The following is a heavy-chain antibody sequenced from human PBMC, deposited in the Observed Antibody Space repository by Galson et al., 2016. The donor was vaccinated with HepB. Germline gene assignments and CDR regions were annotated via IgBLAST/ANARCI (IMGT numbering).Heavy chain of an antibody. J-gene: IGHJ2*01. V-gene: IGHV4-39*01. CDR3: ANVGDFWSGYYLFWYFDL. Sequence: ETLSLTCTVSDGSISGGYYYWGWIRQPPGKGLEWIGSIYYSGSTYYNPSLKSRATISIDTSKNQFSLKLRSMTAADTGVYYCANVGDFWSGYYLFWYFDLCGRGTPVTVAA. D-gene: IGHD3-3*01. CDR1: DGSISGGYYY. CDR2: IYYSGST.